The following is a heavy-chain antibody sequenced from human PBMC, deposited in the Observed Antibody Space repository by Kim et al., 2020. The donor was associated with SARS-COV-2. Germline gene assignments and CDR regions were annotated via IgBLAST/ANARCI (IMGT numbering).Heavy chain of an antibody. Sequence: SQTLSLTCAVYGGSFSGYSWIWIRPAPGKGLEWIGEVNHSGITKYHPSLKSRVTISVDTSKNQFSLKLPSVTAADTAVFYCARGRAGVVPSPILGLGPYYYYYAMDVWGQGTTVTVS. CDR2: VNHSGIT. CDR1: GGSFSGYS. CDR3: ARGRAGVVPSPILGLGPYYYYYAMDV. V-gene: IGHV4-34*01. J-gene: IGHJ6*02. D-gene: IGHD3-3*01.